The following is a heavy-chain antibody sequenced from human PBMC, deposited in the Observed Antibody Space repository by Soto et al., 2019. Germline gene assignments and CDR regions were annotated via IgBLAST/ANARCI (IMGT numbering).Heavy chain of an antibody. CDR2: INAGNGNT. D-gene: IGHD3-22*01. J-gene: IGHJ6*02. CDR3: ARDPNDSSAYYHHYYYGMYV. CDR1: GYTFTSYG. Sequence: GASVKVSCKASGYTFTSYGIHWVRQAPGQRLEWTGWINAGNGNTKYSEKFQGRVTITRETSASTAYLVLSSLRSEDTAVYYCARDPNDSSAYYHHYYYGMYVWGQGTTVTVSS. V-gene: IGHV1-3*01.